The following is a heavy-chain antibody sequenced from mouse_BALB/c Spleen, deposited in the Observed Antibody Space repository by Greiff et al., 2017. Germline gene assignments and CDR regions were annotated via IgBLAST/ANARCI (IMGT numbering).Heavy chain of an antibody. CDR1: GFNIKDYY. D-gene: IGHD2-3*01. Sequence: VQLQQSGAELVRSGASVKLSCTASGFNIKDYYMHWVKQRPEQGLEWIGWIDPENGDTEYAPKFQGKATMTADTSSNTAYLQLSSLTSEDTAVYYCARSDGYYEGNYAMDYWGQGTSVTVSS. J-gene: IGHJ4*01. V-gene: IGHV14-4*02. CDR3: ARSDGYYEGNYAMDY. CDR2: IDPENGDT.